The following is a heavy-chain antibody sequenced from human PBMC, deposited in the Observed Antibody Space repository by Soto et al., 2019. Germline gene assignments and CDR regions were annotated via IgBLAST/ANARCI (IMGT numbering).Heavy chain of an antibody. CDR2: IKSKTDGGTT. D-gene: IGHD5-12*01. V-gene: IGHV3-15*07. Sequence: GGSLRLSCAASGFTFSNAWMNWVRQAPGKGLEWVGRIKSKTDGGTTDYAAPVKGRFTISRDDSKNTLYLQMNSLKTEDTAVYYCTGGYSGYELGGMDVWGQGTTVTVSS. CDR3: TGGYSGYELGGMDV. J-gene: IGHJ6*02. CDR1: GFTFSNAW.